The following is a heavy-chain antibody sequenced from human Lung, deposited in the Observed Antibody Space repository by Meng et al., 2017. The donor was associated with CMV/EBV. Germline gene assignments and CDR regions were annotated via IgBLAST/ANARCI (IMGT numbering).Heavy chain of an antibody. CDR2: IYYTGST. CDR1: GGSISTTDW. V-gene: IGHV4-4*02. J-gene: IGHJ5*02. CDR3: ARDSSSWHWFDP. D-gene: IGHD6-13*01. Sequence: GGSISTTDWWSWIRQPPGKGLEWIGEIYYTGSTNYSPSLKSRVTISIDKSKNQFSLNLRSVTAADTAVYYCARDSSSWHWFDPWGQGTLVTVSS.